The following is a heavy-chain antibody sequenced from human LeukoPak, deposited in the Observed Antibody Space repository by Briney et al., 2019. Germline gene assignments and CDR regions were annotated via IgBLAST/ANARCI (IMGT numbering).Heavy chain of an antibody. CDR2: ISSSTSYI. V-gene: IGHV3-21*01. D-gene: IGHD3-10*01. CDR1: GFTFSSFW. CDR3: ARDDYDSGTRLFDY. Sequence: GGSLRLSCAASGFTFSSFWMHWVRQAPGEGLVWVSSISSSTSYIYYADSVKGRFTISRDNARNSLYLQMNSLRVEDTAVYYCARDDYDSGTRLFDYWGQGTLVTVSS. J-gene: IGHJ4*02.